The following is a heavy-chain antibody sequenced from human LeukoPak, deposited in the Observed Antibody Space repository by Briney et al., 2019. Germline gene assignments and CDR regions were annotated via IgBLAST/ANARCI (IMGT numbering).Heavy chain of an antibody. D-gene: IGHD3-16*01. J-gene: IGHJ5*02. V-gene: IGHV4-59*02. Sequence: PSETLSLTCTVSGDSVTTYYWSWIRQPPGKGLEWIGYIYYSGSTNYNPSLKSRVTISVDTSKNQFSLKLSSVTAADTAVYYCARTLPGGDYVWGSYPWGQGTLVTVSS. CDR3: ARTLPGGDYVWGSYP. CDR1: GDSVTTYY. CDR2: IYYSGST.